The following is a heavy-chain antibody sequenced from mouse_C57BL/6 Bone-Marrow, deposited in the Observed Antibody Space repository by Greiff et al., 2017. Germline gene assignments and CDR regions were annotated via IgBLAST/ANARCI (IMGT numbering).Heavy chain of an antibody. CDR3: AREGYSWYFDV. CDR2: IYPRSGNT. V-gene: IGHV1-81*01. Sequence: QVQLQQSGAELARPGASVKLSCKASGYTFTSYGITWVKQRTGQGLEWIGEIYPRSGNTYYNEKFKGKATLTADKSSSTAYMELRSLTSEDSAVYFCAREGYSWYFDVWGTGTTVTVSS. J-gene: IGHJ1*03. CDR1: GYTFTSYG. D-gene: IGHD2-3*01.